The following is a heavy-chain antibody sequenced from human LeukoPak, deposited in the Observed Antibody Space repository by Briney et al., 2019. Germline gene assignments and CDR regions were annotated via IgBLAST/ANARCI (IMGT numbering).Heavy chain of an antibody. V-gene: IGHV1-8*01. CDR1: GYTFTSYD. CDR2: MNPNSGNT. J-gene: IGHJ4*02. CDR3: ARNWGGSGDSSGYYGPFRPTPVDY. D-gene: IGHD3-22*01. Sequence: GASVKVSCKASGYTFTSYDINWVRQATGQGLEWMGWMNPNSGNTGYAQKFQGRVTMTRNTSISTAYMELSSLRSEDTAVYYCARNWGGSGDSSGYYGPFRPTPVDYWGQGTLVTVSS.